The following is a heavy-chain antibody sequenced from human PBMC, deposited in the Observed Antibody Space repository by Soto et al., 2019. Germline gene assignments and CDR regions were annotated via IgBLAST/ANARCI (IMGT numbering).Heavy chain of an antibody. D-gene: IGHD6-6*01. V-gene: IGHV1-46*01. Sequence: ASVKVSCKASGNTFTSYYMRWVRQAPGQGLEWMGLINPSGGGTNYAQRFQGRVSVTSDPSTSTIYMELSSLRSEDTAVYFCANCRGKDHRSKSGWEGAARHLVSYYAMDVWGQGAMVTVSS. J-gene: IGHJ6*02. CDR1: GNTFTSYY. CDR3: ANCRGKDHRSKSGWEGAARHLVSYYAMDV. CDR2: INPSGGGT.